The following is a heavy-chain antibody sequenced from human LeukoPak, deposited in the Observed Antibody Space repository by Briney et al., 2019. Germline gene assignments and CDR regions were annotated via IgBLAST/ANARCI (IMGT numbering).Heavy chain of an antibody. CDR1: GGSISSGSYY. Sequence: SETLSLTCTVSGGSISSGSYYWSWIRQPAGKGLEWIGRIYTSGSTNYNPSLKSRVTISVDTSKNQFSLKLSSVTAADTAVYYCATGGYWSQVDYWGQGTLVTVSS. D-gene: IGHD1-1*01. CDR3: ATGGYWSQVDY. CDR2: IYTSGST. V-gene: IGHV4-61*02. J-gene: IGHJ4*02.